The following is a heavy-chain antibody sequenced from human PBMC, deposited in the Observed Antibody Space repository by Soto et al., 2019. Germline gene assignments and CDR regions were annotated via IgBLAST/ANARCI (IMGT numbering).Heavy chain of an antibody. V-gene: IGHV3-30*18. CDR1: GFTFSSYG. Sequence: QVQLVESGGGVVQPGRSLRLSCAASGFTFSSYGMHWVRQAPGKGLEWVAVISYDGSNKYYADSVKGRFTISRDNSKNTLYLQMNSLRAEDTAVYYCAKDAEYSSGWYDYYYGMVVWGQGTTVTVSS. CDR2: ISYDGSNK. J-gene: IGHJ6*02. CDR3: AKDAEYSSGWYDYYYGMVV. D-gene: IGHD6-19*01.